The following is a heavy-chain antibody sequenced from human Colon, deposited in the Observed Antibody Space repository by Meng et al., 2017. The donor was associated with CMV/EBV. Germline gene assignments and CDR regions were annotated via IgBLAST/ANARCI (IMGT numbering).Heavy chain of an antibody. CDR2: ISSSGSTI. V-gene: IGHV3-48*03. D-gene: IGHD2-2*02. CDR1: GFTFSSYE. CDR3: ARDGTYCSSTSCYNGMDV. Sequence: GGSLRLSCVASGFTFSSYEMNWVRQAPGKGLEWVSYISSSGSTIYYADSVKGRFTISRDNAKNSLYLQMNSLRAEDTAVYYCARDGTYCSSTSCYNGMDVWGQGTTVTVSS. J-gene: IGHJ6*02.